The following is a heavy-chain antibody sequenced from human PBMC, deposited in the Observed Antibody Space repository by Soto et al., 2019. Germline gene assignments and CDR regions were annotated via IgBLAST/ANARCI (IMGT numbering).Heavy chain of an antibody. CDR1: GFTVSSNY. J-gene: IGHJ4*02. D-gene: IGHD3-10*01. V-gene: IGHV3-66*01. CDR3: ARGVKYGSGIGY. Sequence: GGSLRLSCAASGFTVSSNYMSWVRQAPGKGLERVSVIYSGGSTYYADSKKGRFTNSKDNSKNTLYLQMNSLRAEYTAVYYCARGVKYGSGIGYWGQGTLVTVSS. CDR2: IYSGGST.